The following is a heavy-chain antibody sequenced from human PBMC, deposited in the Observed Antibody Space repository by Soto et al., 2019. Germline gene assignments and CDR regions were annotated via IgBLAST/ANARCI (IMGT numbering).Heavy chain of an antibody. V-gene: IGHV4-30-2*01. D-gene: IGHD2-21*02. CDR1: GAPITSGAYS. CDR2: IYQSGST. Sequence: QLQLRESGSGLVKPSQTLSLTCTVSGAPITSGAYSWSWILQPPGKGLEWIGFIYQSGSTHYNPSLKSRVTISVDRSKNDFSLQLSPLTAADTAVYYCARDMSGCSSSDCYLSGWFDPWGPGTLVTVSS. J-gene: IGHJ5*02. CDR3: ARDMSGCSSSDCYLSGWFDP.